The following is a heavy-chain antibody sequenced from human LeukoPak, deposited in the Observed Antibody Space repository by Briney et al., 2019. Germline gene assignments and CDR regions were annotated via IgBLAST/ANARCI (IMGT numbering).Heavy chain of an antibody. CDR3: ARGDYDSSGYYYHS. V-gene: IGHV3-33*08. CDR2: IWYDGSNK. D-gene: IGHD3-22*01. Sequence: GGSLRLSCAASGFTFSSYGMHWVRQAPGKGLEWVAVIWYDGSNKYYADSVKGRFTISRDNSKNTLYLQMNSLRAEDTAVYYCARGDYDSSGYYYHSWGQGTLVTVSS. CDR1: GFTFSSYG. J-gene: IGHJ4*02.